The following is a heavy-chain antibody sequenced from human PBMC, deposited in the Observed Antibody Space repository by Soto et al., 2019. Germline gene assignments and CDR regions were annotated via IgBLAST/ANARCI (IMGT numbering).Heavy chain of an antibody. V-gene: IGHV4-39*01. J-gene: IGHJ4*02. CDR1: VGSISSSSYY. D-gene: IGHD3-22*01. CDR3: ARRGSITMIATQY. Sequence: SETLSLTCTVSVGSISSSSYYCGWIRQPPWKGLEWIGSIYYSGSTYYNPSLKSRVTISVDTSKNQFSLKLSSVTAADTAVYYCARRGSITMIATQYWGQGTLVNVS. CDR2: IYYSGST.